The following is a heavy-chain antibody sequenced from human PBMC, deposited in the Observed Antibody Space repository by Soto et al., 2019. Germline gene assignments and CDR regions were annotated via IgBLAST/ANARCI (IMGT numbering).Heavy chain of an antibody. CDR3: ASQIIVPGRRGYYFYS. Sequence: QLQLQESGPGLVRTSETLSLTCTVSGGSISDNNYYWGWIRQPPGKGLEWIGSIHSSGSTYYNSSLKSRVTRTVDTSKNQFSLKLSSVTAADTAVYYCASQIIVPGRRGYYFYSWGQGTLVTGSS. CDR2: IHSSGST. CDR1: GGSISDNNYY. J-gene: IGHJ4*02. D-gene: IGHD6-19*01. V-gene: IGHV4-39*01.